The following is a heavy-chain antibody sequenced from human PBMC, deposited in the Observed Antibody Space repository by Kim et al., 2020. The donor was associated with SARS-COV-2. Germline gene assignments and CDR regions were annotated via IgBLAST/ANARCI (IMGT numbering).Heavy chain of an antibody. CDR1: GYSFTSYW. J-gene: IGHJ6*02. CDR2: IYPGDSDT. CDR3: ARLVDYRMEGRGYYYYYGMDV. D-gene: IGHD3-10*01. Sequence: GESLKISCKGSGYSFTSYWIGWVRQMPGKGLEWMGIIYPGDSDTRYSPSFQGQVTISAYKSISTAYLQWSSLKASDTAMYYCARLVDYRMEGRGYYYYYGMDVWGQGTTVTVSS. V-gene: IGHV5-51*01.